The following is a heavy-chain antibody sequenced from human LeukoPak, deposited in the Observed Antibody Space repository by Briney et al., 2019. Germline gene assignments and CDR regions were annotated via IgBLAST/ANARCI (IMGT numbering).Heavy chain of an antibody. D-gene: IGHD4-17*01. CDR1: GFTFSSYA. J-gene: IGHJ4*02. CDR3: ARGRGRDYGDYRLDY. CDR2: ISYDGSNK. V-gene: IGHV3-30-3*01. Sequence: GGSLRLSCAASGFTFSSYAMHWVRQAPGKGLEWVAVISYDGSNKYYADSVKGRFTISRDNSKNTLYLQMNSLRAEDTAVYYCARGRGRDYGDYRLDYWGQGTLVTVSS.